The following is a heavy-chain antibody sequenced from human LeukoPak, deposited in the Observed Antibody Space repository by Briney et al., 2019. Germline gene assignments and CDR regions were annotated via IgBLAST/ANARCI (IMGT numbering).Heavy chain of an antibody. CDR1: GGSFSGYY. Sequence: SETLSLTCAVYGGSFSGYYWSWIRQPPGNGLEWIGEINHSGSTNYNPSLKSRVTISVDTSKNQFSLKLSSVTAADTAVYYCARGSSDPEYYYDSQGLQHRFDYWGQGTLVTVSS. V-gene: IGHV4-34*01. J-gene: IGHJ4*02. D-gene: IGHD3-22*01. CDR3: ARGSSDPEYYYDSQGLQHRFDY. CDR2: INHSGST.